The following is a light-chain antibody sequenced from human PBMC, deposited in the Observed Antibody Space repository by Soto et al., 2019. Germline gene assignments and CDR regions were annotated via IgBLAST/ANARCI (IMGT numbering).Light chain of an antibody. CDR2: DAS. V-gene: IGKV3-15*01. J-gene: IGKJ5*01. Sequence: EIVLTQSPGTLSLSPGERATLSCWASQSVINNLAWYQQKPGQAPRLLIYDASTRATGIPARLSGSGSGTEFSLTISSLQPDDFATFYCQQYSSFSRTFGQGTRLEIK. CDR3: QQYSSFSRT. CDR1: QSVINN.